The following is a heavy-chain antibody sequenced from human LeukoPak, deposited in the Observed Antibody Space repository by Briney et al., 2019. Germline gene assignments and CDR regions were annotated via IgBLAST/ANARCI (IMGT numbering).Heavy chain of an antibody. J-gene: IGHJ4*02. CDR2: IYYSGST. CDR3: ARSMGSGWSTFDY. D-gene: IGHD6-19*01. CDR1: GGSIGSSSYY. V-gene: IGHV4-39*07. Sequence: SETLSLTCTVSGGSIGSSSYYWGWIRQPPGKGLEWIGSIYYSGSTYYNPSLKSRVTISVDTSKDQFSLKLSSVTAADTAVYYCARSMGSGWSTFDYWGQGTLVTVSS.